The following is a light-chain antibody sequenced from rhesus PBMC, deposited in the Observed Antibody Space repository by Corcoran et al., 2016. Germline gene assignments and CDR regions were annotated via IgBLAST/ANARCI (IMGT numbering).Light chain of an antibody. CDR2: GAS. CDR3: QQSRNLYS. CDR1: QSVGRY. J-gene: IGKJ2*01. Sequence: ETVVTQSPATLSLSPGERATLSCRASQSVGRYLAWYQQKPGQAPSHLMYGASSRATGIPDRFRGSGSGTDFTLTISSLEPEDVGGYYCQQSRNLYSFGQGTKVEIK. V-gene: IGKV3-24*04.